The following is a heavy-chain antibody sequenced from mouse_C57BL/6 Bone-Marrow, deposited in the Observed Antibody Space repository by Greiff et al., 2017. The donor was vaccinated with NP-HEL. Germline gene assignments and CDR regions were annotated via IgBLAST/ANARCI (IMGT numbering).Heavy chain of an antibody. J-gene: IGHJ3*01. CDR2: IDPSDSET. V-gene: IGHV1-52*01. D-gene: IGHD2-3*01. CDR3: ARGDGYYPPWFAY. Sequence: QVQLQQPGAELVRPGSSVKLSCKASGYTFTSYWMHWVKQRPIQGLEWIGNIDPSDSETHYNQKFKDKATLTVDKSSSTAYMQLSSLTSEDSAVYYCARGDGYYPPWFAYWGQGTLVTVSA. CDR1: GYTFTSYW.